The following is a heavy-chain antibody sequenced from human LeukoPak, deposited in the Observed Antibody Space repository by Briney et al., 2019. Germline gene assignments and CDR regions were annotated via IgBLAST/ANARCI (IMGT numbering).Heavy chain of an antibody. V-gene: IGHV3-21*04. CDR3: ARDWGGVVVVAAS. J-gene: IGHJ4*02. CDR1: GFTFTSYA. CDR2: ISGSGGHT. Sequence: PGGSLRLSCTASGFTFTSYAMTWVRQAPGKGLEWVSGISGSGGHTYNADSVKGRFTISRDNAKNSLYLQMNSLRAEDTAVYYCARDWGGVVVVAASWGQGTLVTVSS. D-gene: IGHD2-15*01.